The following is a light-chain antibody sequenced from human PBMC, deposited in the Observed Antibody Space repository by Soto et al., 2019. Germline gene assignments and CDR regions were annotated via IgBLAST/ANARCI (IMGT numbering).Light chain of an antibody. CDR2: YDS. CDR1: NIGSKS. CDR3: QVWDSRSDHYV. J-gene: IGLJ1*01. V-gene: IGLV3-21*04. Sequence: SYELTQPPSVSVAPGKTARITCGGNNIGSKSVHWYQQKPGQAPVLVIYYDSDRPSGIPERFSGSNSGNTATLTISRVEAGDEGDYYCQVWDSRSDHYVFGTGATVTVL.